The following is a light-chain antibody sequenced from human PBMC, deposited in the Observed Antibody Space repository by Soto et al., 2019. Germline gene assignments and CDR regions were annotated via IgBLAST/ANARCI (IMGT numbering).Light chain of an antibody. CDR2: DVS. Sequence: QSALTQPASVSGSPGLSITISCTGTSSDFGGYNYVSWFQQRPGNAPKLMIYDVSNRPSGVSNRFSGSKSGNTASLTISGLQAEDEANYYCSSYTSTSILEVFGTGTKVTV. J-gene: IGLJ1*01. CDR3: SSYTSTSILEV. CDR1: SSDFGGYNY. V-gene: IGLV2-14*01.